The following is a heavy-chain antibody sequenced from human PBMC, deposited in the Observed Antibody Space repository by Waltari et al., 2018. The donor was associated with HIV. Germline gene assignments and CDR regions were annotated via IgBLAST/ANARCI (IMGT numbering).Heavy chain of an antibody. J-gene: IGHJ6*02. CDR1: GYTFTSYY. D-gene: IGHD2-21*02. V-gene: IGHV1-46*01. Sequence: QVQLVQSGAEVKKPGASVKVSCKASGYTFTSYYMHWVRQAPGQGLGWMGIINPSGGYTSYAQKCRGRVTMTRDTSTSTVYMELSSLRSEDTAVYYCAREGIVVVPAQYHYYYGMDVWGQGTTVTVSS. CDR3: AREGIVVVPAQYHYYYGMDV. CDR2: INPSGGYT.